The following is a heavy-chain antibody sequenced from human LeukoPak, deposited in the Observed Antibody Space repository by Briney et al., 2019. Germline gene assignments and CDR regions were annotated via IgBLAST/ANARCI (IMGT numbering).Heavy chain of an antibody. J-gene: IGHJ5*02. CDR2: ISSSSSYI. D-gene: IGHD3-22*01. Sequence: GGSLRLSCAASGFTFSSYSMNWVRQAPGKGLEWVSSISSSSSYIYYADSVKGRFTISRDNAKNSLYLQMNSLRAEDTAVYYCARDGNYYDSSGYLKFDPWGQGTMVTVSP. CDR3: ARDGNYYDSSGYLKFDP. V-gene: IGHV3-21*01. CDR1: GFTFSSYS.